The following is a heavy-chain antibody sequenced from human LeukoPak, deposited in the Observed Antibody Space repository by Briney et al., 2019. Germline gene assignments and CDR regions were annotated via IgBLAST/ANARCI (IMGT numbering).Heavy chain of an antibody. CDR3: ARERGMTGPLYYYGMDV. J-gene: IGHJ6*02. CDR1: GGSISSYY. D-gene: IGHD3-9*01. V-gene: IGHV4-59*13. CDR2: IYYSGST. Sequence: SETLSLTCTVSGGSISSYYWSWIRQPPGKGLEWIGYIYYSGSTNYNPSLKSRVTISVDTSKNQFSLKLSSVTAADTAVYYCARERGMTGPLYYYGMDVWGQGTTVTVSS.